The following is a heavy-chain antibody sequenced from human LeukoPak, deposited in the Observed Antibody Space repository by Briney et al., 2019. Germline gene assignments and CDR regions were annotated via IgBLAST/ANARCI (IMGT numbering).Heavy chain of an antibody. D-gene: IGHD5/OR15-5a*01. CDR3: ARGVSTINFDF. Sequence: SETLSLTCAVYGGSFSGYYWGWIRQPPGKGLEWIGSIYHSGSTYYNPSLKSRATISVDTSKNQFSLKLSSVTAADTAVYSSARGVSTINFDFWGQGTLVTVSS. V-gene: IGHV4-38-2*01. CDR1: GGSFSGYY. J-gene: IGHJ4*02. CDR2: IYHSGST.